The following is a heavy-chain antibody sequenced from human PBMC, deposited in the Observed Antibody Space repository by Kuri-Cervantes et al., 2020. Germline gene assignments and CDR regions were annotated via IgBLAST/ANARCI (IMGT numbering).Heavy chain of an antibody. Sequence: GESLKISCVVSGLTFSSYWMPWVRQAPGKGLEWVANIKQDGSGKFYVDSVKGRFTISRDNPKNSLYLQMNSLRAEDAAVYYCAACGGGRIGYYRLDYWGEGTLVTVSS. D-gene: IGHD3-22*01. V-gene: IGHV3-7*01. CDR2: IKQDGSGK. J-gene: IGHJ4*02. CDR1: GLTFSSYW. CDR3: AACGGGRIGYYRLDY.